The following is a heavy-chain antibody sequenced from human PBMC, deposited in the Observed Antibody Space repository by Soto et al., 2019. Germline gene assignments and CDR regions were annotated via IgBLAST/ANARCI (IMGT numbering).Heavy chain of an antibody. V-gene: IGHV4-34*01. Sequence: QVQLQQWGAGLLKPSETLSLTCAVYGGSFSGYYWSWIRQPPGKGLEWIGEINHSGSTNYNPSLKSRVTISLDTSKNQFSLKLSSVTAADTAVYYCARTCYGSSRDGMDVWGQGTTVTVSS. J-gene: IGHJ6*02. CDR1: GGSFSGYY. D-gene: IGHD2-15*01. CDR2: INHSGST. CDR3: ARTCYGSSRDGMDV.